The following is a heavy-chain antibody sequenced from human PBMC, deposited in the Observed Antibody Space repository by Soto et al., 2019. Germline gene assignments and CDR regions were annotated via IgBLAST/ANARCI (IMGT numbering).Heavy chain of an antibody. CDR2: IDPSDSYT. Sequence: ESLKISGKGSGYSFTSYWISLVRQMPGKGLEWMGRIDPSDSYTNYSPSFQGHVTISADKSISTAYLQWSSLKASDTAMYYCARHIGNNWNHEGWFDPWGQGTLVTVSS. D-gene: IGHD1-20*01. J-gene: IGHJ5*02. CDR1: GYSFTSYW. V-gene: IGHV5-10-1*01. CDR3: ARHIGNNWNHEGWFDP.